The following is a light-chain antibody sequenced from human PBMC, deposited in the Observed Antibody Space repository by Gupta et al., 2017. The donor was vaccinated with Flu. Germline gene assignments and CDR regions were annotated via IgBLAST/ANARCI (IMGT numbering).Light chain of an antibody. CDR1: QSVFYSSNNRNY. CDR2: WAS. CDR3: QQYYTSPLT. Sequence: SLGEGATINCKSSQSVFYSSNNRNYLAWYQQKPGQPPKLLIYWASSRESGVPDRFSGSGSGTDFTLTISSLQAEDVAVYYCQQYYTSPLTFGGGTKVEIK. V-gene: IGKV4-1*01. J-gene: IGKJ4*01.